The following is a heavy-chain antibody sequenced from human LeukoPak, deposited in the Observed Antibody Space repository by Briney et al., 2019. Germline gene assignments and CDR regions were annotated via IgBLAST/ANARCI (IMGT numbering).Heavy chain of an antibody. D-gene: IGHD2-8*02. Sequence: PSETLSLTCAVYGGSFSGYYWSWIRQPPGKGLEWIGEINHSGSTNYNPSLKGRVTISVDTSKNQFSLKLSSVTAADTAVYYCARTGVVSSPHWYFDLWGRGTLVTVSS. V-gene: IGHV4-34*01. CDR2: INHSGST. CDR3: ARTGVVSSPHWYFDL. CDR1: GGSFSGYY. J-gene: IGHJ2*01.